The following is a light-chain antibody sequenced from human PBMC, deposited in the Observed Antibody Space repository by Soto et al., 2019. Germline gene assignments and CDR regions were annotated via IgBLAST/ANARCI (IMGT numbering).Light chain of an antibody. J-gene: IGKJ3*01. CDR3: HQYNSWPRGT. Sequence: EIVLTQSPGTLSLSPGERATLSCRASQSISSSDLAWYQHRPGQAPRLLIYAASSRATGIPVRFSGSGSGTDFTLSISRLEPEDFAVYYCHQYNSWPRGTFGPGTKVEIK. V-gene: IGKV3-20*01. CDR2: AAS. CDR1: QSISSSD.